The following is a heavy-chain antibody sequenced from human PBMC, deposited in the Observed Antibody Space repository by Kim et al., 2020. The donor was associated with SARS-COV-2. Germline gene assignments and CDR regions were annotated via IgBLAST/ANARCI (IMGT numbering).Heavy chain of an antibody. Sequence: GGSLRLSCAASGFTFSTYAMIWVRQAPGQGLDWVSAISCSGGTTNYADSVKGRFTVSRDNSKNILYFQRKSLRPEETAEYSCRKVAYGGYFWGMGTL. J-gene: IGHJ4*02. D-gene: IGHD3-9*01. CDR1: GFTFSTYA. CDR2: ISCSGGTT. CDR3: RKVAYGGYF. V-gene: IGHV3-23*01.